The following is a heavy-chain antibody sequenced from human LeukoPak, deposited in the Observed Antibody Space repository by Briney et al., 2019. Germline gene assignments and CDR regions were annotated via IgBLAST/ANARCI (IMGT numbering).Heavy chain of an antibody. CDR1: GFTFSSYW. D-gene: IGHD3-10*01. CDR2: INSDGSST. V-gene: IGHV3-74*01. CDR3: ASYGSGSYYLDQ. J-gene: IGHJ4*02. Sequence: GGCLRLSCAASGFTFSSYWMHWVRQAPGKGLVWVSRINSDGSSTSYADSVKGRFTISRDNAKNTLHLQMNSLRAEDTAVYYCASYGSGSYYLDQWGQGTLVTVSS.